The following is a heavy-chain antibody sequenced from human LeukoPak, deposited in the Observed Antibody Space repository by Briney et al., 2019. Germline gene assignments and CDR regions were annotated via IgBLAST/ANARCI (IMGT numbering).Heavy chain of an antibody. CDR2: ISSSSSYI. CDR1: GFTFSSYS. Sequence: GGSLRLSCAASGFTFSSYSMNWVRRAPGKGLEWVSSISSSSSYIYYADSVKGRFTISRDNAKNSLYLQMNSLRAEDTAVYYCARVGNRYYFDYWGQGTLVTVSS. D-gene: IGHD1-26*01. CDR3: ARVGNRYYFDY. J-gene: IGHJ4*02. V-gene: IGHV3-21*01.